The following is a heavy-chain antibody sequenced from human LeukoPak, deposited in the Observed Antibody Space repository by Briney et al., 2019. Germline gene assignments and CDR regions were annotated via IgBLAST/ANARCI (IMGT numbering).Heavy chain of an antibody. CDR2: FHYSGIT. CDR1: GGSISSYY. Sequence: SETLSLTCIVSGGSISSYYWSWIRQPPGQGLEYIGYFHYSGITNYNPSLKSRVTISVDTSKNHISLKLSSVTAADTALYYCASVLYGAHGFDYWGRGTLVTVSS. V-gene: IGHV4-59*01. CDR3: ASVLYGAHGFDY. D-gene: IGHD4/OR15-4a*01. J-gene: IGHJ4*02.